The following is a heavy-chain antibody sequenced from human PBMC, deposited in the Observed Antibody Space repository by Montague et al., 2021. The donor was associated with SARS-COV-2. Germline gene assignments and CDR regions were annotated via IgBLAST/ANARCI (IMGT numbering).Heavy chain of an antibody. V-gene: IGHV4-59*08. CDR3: ARLSHTFPDAAFDI. CDR1: GGSISGYY. J-gene: IGHJ3*02. D-gene: IGHD3-16*01. CDR2: IYYSGST. Sequence: SETLSLTCTVSGGSISGYYWSWIRQPPGKGLEWIGYIYYSGSTNYNPSLKSRVTLSVDTSKNQFSLKLSSVTAADTAVYYCARLSHTFPDAAFDIWGQGTMVTVSS.